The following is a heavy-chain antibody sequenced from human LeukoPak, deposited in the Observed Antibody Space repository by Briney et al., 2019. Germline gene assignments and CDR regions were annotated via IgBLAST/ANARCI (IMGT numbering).Heavy chain of an antibody. J-gene: IGHJ5*02. CDR3: ARVLATTMVRGVIWFDP. Sequence: SETLSLTCTVSGGSISSYYWSWIRQPPGKGLEWIGYIYYSGSTNYNPSLKSRVTISVDTSKNQFSLKLSSVTAADTAVYYCARVLATTMVRGVIWFDPRGQGTLVTVSS. CDR1: GGSISSYY. D-gene: IGHD3-10*01. V-gene: IGHV4-59*01. CDR2: IYYSGST.